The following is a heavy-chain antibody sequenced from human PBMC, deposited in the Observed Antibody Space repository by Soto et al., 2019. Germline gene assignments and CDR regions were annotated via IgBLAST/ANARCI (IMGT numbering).Heavy chain of an antibody. J-gene: IGHJ4*02. D-gene: IGHD3-10*01. Sequence: GGSLRLSCATSGFTFSNYAMSWVRQAPGKGLEWVSVISASGGSTSYADSVKGRFSISRDDSKNTLYLQMNSLRAEDTAVYYCVGEYQPGYWGQGTLVTVSS. V-gene: IGHV3-23*01. CDR1: GFTFSNYA. CDR3: VGEYQPGY. CDR2: ISASGGST.